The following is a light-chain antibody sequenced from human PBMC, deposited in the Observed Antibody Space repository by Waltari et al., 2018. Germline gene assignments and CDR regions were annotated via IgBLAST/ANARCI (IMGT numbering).Light chain of an antibody. V-gene: IGKV3-15*01. CDR2: GAS. Sequence: EIVMTQSPATLSVSPGERATLSCRASQSVSSNLAWYHQKPGQAPRLLIYGASPRATGIPARFSGSGSGTEFTLTISSLQSEDFAVYYCQQYNNWPYTFGQGTKLEIK. CDR1: QSVSSN. J-gene: IGKJ2*01. CDR3: QQYNNWPYT.